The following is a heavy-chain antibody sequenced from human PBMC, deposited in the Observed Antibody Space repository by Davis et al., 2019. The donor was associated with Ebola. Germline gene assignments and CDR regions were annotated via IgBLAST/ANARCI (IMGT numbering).Heavy chain of an antibody. CDR1: GYTFTRNY. Sequence: AASVKVSCKASGYTFTRNYMHWVRQAPGQGLEWMGIINPSGGSTSYAQKFQGRVTMTRDTSTSTVYMELSSLRSEDTAVYYCARDGCSSTSCPLNWYFDLWGRGTLVTVSS. D-gene: IGHD2-2*01. CDR3: ARDGCSSTSCPLNWYFDL. V-gene: IGHV1-46*01. J-gene: IGHJ2*01. CDR2: INPSGGST.